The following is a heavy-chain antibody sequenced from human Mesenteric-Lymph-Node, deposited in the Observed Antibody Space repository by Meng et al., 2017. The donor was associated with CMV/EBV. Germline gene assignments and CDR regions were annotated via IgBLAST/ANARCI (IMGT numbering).Heavy chain of an antibody. Sequence: GESLKISCAVSGFTFSNFAMSWVRQAPGKGLEWVSSISDSGGSTYYADSVKGRFTISREDAKNSLYLQMNSLRAGDTDVYYCARGGIWGSPDAFDIWGQGTMVTVSS. CDR2: ISDSGGST. CDR1: GFTFSNFA. J-gene: IGHJ3*02. CDR3: ARGGIWGSPDAFDI. D-gene: IGHD2-15*01. V-gene: IGHV3-23*01.